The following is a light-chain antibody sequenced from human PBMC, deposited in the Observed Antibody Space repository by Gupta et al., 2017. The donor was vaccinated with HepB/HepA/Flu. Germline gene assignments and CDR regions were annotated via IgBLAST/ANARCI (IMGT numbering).Light chain of an antibody. V-gene: IGLV2-23*02. CDR3: CSYAGSSTVV. CDR2: EVS. J-gene: IGLJ2*01. Sequence: QSALNQPASVSGSPGQSITIYCTGTSSDVGSYNLVSWYQQHPGKAPKLMLYEVSKRPSGVSNRFSGSKSANTASLTISGLQADDEADYYCCSYAGSSTVVFGGGTKLTVL. CDR1: SSDVGSYNL.